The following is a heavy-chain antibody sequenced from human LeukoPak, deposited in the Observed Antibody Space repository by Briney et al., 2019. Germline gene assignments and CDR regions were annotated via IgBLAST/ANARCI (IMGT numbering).Heavy chain of an antibody. D-gene: IGHD1-14*01. CDR1: GYTLTELS. CDR2: FDPEDGET. CDR3: AKDGSTEPTAEYFQH. Sequence: ASVKVSCKVSGYTLTELSMHWVRQAPGKGLEWMGGFDPEDGETIYAQKFQGRVTMTEDTSPDTAYMELSSLRAEDTAVYYCAKDGSTEPTAEYFQHWGQGTLVTVSS. J-gene: IGHJ1*01. V-gene: IGHV1-24*01.